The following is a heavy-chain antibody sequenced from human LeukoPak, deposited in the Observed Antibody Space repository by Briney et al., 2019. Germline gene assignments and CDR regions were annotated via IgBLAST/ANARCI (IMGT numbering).Heavy chain of an antibody. Sequence: SETLSLTCAVYGGSFSGYYWSWIRQPPGKGLEWIGEINHSGSTNYNPSLKSRVTISVDTSKNQFSLKLGSVTAADTAVYYCASRDRYSSGWYRGYFDYWGQGTLVTVSS. J-gene: IGHJ4*02. CDR2: INHSGST. V-gene: IGHV4-34*01. D-gene: IGHD6-19*01. CDR1: GGSFSGYY. CDR3: ASRDRYSSGWYRGYFDY.